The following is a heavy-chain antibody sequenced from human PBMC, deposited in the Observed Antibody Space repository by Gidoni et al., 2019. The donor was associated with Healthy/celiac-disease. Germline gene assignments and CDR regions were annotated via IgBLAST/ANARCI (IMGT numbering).Heavy chain of an antibody. CDR1: GGSFSGYY. V-gene: IGHV4-34*01. Sequence: QVQLQQWGAGLLKPSETLSLTCAVYGGSFSGYYWSWIRQPPGKGLEWIGEINHSGSTNYNPSLKRRVTISVDTSKNQFSLKLSSVTAADTAVYYCARGPNDFDWSLYFDYWGQGTLVTVSS. J-gene: IGHJ4*02. CDR2: INHSGST. D-gene: IGHD3-9*01. CDR3: ARGPNDFDWSLYFDY.